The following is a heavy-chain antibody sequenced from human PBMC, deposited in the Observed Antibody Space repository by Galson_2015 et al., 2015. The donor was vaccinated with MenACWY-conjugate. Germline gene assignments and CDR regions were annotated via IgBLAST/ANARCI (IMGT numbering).Heavy chain of an antibody. CDR3: VRDNAAAPDLFDS. J-gene: IGHJ4*02. Sequence: SLRLSCAASGFTFSTYWMHWVRHAPGKGLVWVSRINNDGSSTNYADSVKGRFTISRDNAKNTLYLQINSLRADDTALYYCVRDNAAAPDLFDSWGQGTRVTVSS. CDR2: INNDGSST. CDR1: GFTFSTYW. D-gene: IGHD6-25*01. V-gene: IGHV3-74*01.